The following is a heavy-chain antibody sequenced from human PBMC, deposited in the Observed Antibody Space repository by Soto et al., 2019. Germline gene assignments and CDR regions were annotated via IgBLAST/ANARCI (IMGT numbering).Heavy chain of an antibody. CDR3: AGIYSGSPGGTLRY. D-gene: IGHD1-26*01. J-gene: IGHJ4*02. Sequence: QVQLQESGPGLVKPSQTLSLTCTVSGGSISSGGYYWSWIRQHPGKGLEWIGYIYYSGSTYYNPSLKSRVTISVATSKNRFSLKLSSVTAADTAVYCCAGIYSGSPGGTLRYWGQGTLVTVSS. CDR2: IYYSGST. CDR1: GGSISSGGYY. V-gene: IGHV4-31*03.